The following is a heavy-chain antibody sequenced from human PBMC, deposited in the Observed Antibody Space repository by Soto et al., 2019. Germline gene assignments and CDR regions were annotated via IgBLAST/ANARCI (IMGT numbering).Heavy chain of an antibody. D-gene: IGHD5-12*01. CDR3: ARARGSGYSGYDFDY. J-gene: IGHJ4*02. Sequence: QVQLVQSGAEVKKPGSSVKVSCKASGGTFSSYAISWVRQAPGQGLEWMGGIIPIFGTANYAQKFQGRVTITADESTSTAYMELRRMRSVDTAVYYCARARGSGYSGYDFDYWGQGTLVTVSS. CDR2: IIPIFGTA. CDR1: GGTFSSYA. V-gene: IGHV1-69*01.